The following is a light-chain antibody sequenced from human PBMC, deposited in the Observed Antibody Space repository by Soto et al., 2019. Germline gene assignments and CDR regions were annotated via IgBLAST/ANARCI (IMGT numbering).Light chain of an antibody. CDR1: QSVSSN. CDR3: QQYDQWPIT. J-gene: IGKJ5*01. Sequence: EIVLTQSPGTLSFSPGQTATLSCSASQSVSSNFLAWYQQKPGQAPRLLIYGASARALGIPARFSGSGSGTEFSFTVTSLQSEDFAVYYCQQYDQWPITFGQGTRLEIK. CDR2: GAS. V-gene: IGKV3-15*01.